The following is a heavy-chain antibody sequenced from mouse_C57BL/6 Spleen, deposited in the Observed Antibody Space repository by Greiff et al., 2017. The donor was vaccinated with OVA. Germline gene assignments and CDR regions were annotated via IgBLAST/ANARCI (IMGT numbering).Heavy chain of an antibody. CDR2: INPSNGGT. CDR3: ARERTGTDYFDY. D-gene: IGHD4-1*01. J-gene: IGHJ2*01. CDR1: GYTFTSYW. Sequence: QVQLKQPGTELVKPGASVKLSCKASGYTFTSYWMHWVKQRPGQGLEWIGNINPSNGGTNYNEKFKSKATLTVDKSSSTAYMQLSSLTSEDSAVYYCARERTGTDYFDYWGQGTTLTVSS. V-gene: IGHV1-53*01.